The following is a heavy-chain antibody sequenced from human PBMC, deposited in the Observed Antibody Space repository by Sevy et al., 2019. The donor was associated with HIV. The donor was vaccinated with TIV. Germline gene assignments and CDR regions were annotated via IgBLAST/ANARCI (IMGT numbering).Heavy chain of an antibody. CDR2: ISGSGGST. D-gene: IGHD2-2*01. CDR1: GFTFSSYA. V-gene: IGHV3-23*01. Sequence: GGSLRLSCAASGFTFSSYAMSWVRQAPGKGLEWVSAISGSGGSTYYADSVKGRFTISRDNSKNTLYLQMNSLRAEDTAVYYCASVTYCSSTSCFQHDAFDIWGQGTMVTVSS. CDR3: ASVTYCSSTSCFQHDAFDI. J-gene: IGHJ3*02.